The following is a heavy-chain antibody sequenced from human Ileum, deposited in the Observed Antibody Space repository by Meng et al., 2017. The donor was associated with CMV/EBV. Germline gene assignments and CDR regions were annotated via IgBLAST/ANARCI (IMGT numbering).Heavy chain of an antibody. D-gene: IGHD1-26*01. V-gene: IGHV1-2*02. J-gene: IGHJ4*02. CDR2: INPNSGDT. CDR1: GYTFTGYY. Sequence: QMQRVQSGAEAKKPMASVNVSCKVSGYTFTGYYIHWVGQAPGQGREWMGWINPNSGDTNYAQKFQGRVTMTRDTSISTAYLEVVKMRSDDTAVYFCAKDRRYSGSYYPDYWGQGTLVTVSS. CDR3: AKDRRYSGSYYPDY.